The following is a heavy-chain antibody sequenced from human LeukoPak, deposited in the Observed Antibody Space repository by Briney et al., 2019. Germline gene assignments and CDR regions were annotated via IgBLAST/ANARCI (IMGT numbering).Heavy chain of an antibody. J-gene: IGHJ4*02. CDR2: INPNSGGT. V-gene: IGHV1-2*06. CDR3: ARGYYDSSGYYFPSYFDY. Sequence: GASVKVSCKASGYTFTGYYMHWVRQAPGQGLEWMGRINPNSGGTNYAQKFQGRVTMTRDTSISTAYMELSRLRSDDTAVYYCARGYYDSSGYYFPSYFDYWGQGTLVTVSS. CDR1: GYTFTGYY. D-gene: IGHD3-22*01.